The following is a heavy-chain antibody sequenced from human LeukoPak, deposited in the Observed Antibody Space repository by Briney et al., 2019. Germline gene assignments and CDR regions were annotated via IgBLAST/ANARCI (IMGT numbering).Heavy chain of an antibody. J-gene: IGHJ4*02. CDR3: ARDPSDSSSWQGY. D-gene: IGHD6-13*01. CDR1: GFSASNKY. CDR2: IWTDGGT. Sequence: PGGSLRLSCAASGFSASNKYMSWVRQAPGKGLEWVSVIWTDGGTYHADSVKGRFTISRDNSKNTLYLQMNSLRAEDTAVYYCARDPSDSSSWQGYWGQGTLVTVSS. V-gene: IGHV3-53*05.